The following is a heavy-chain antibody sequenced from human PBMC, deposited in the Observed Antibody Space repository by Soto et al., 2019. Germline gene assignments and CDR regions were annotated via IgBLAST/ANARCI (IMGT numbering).Heavy chain of an antibody. J-gene: IGHJ4*02. V-gene: IGHV3-72*01. CDR2: IRNRANSYTT. Sequence: EAQLVESGGGLVQSGGSLRLSCAVSGFTFSDHYMDWVRQAPGKGLEWVGRIRNRANSYTTEYAASVKGRFTISRDDSKNSLYLQMNSLKTEDTAMYYCGRRGTSGSVGLDYWGQGTLVTVSS. CDR1: GFTFSDHY. D-gene: IGHD1-26*01. CDR3: GRRGTSGSVGLDY.